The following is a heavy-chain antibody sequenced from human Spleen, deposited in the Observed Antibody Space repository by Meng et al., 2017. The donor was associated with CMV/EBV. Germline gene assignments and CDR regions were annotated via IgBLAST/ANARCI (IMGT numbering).Heavy chain of an antibody. Sequence: GGSLRLSCTVSGFTFNSYEMNWVRQAPGKGLEWVSHISSSGSTIYYADPVEGRFTISRDNAKNSLYLQMNSLRVEDTAVYHCARMGRMDVWGQGTTVT. D-gene: IGHD3-16*01. V-gene: IGHV3-48*03. J-gene: IGHJ6*02. CDR2: ISSSGSTI. CDR3: ARMGRMDV. CDR1: GFTFNSYE.